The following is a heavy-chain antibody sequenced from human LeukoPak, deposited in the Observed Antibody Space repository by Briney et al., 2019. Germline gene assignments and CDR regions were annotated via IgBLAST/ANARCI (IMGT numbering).Heavy chain of an antibody. J-gene: IGHJ4*02. V-gene: IGHV3-48*03. D-gene: IGHD3-10*01. CDR1: GFTFSSYE. CDR2: ISSSGSTI. CDR3: ARGGGSGSYYQSEVDY. Sequence: GGSLRLSCAASGFTFSSYEMNWVRQAPGKGLEWVSYISSSGSTIYYADSVKGRFTISRDNAKNSLYLQMNSLRAEDTAVYYCARGGGSGSYYQSEVDYWGQGTLVTVSS.